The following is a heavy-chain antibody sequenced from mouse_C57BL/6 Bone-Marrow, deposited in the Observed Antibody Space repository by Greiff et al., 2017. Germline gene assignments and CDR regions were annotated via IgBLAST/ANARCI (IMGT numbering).Heavy chain of an antibody. V-gene: IGHV2-9-1*01. CDR1: GFSLTSYA. CDR3: ARRGSGSPYYAMDY. J-gene: IGHJ4*01. Sequence: VQLQESGPGLVAPSQSLSITCTVSGFSLTSYAISWVRQPPGKGLVWLGVIWTGGGTNYNSALKSRLSISKDNSKSQVFLKMNSLQTDDTARYYCARRGSGSPYYAMDYWGQGTSVTVSS. CDR2: IWTGGGT. D-gene: IGHD3-2*02.